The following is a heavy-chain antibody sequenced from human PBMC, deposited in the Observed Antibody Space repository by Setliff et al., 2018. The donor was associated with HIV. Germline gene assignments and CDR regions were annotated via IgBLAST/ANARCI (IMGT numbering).Heavy chain of an antibody. CDR3: SRGGRPTDEYVWFDP. J-gene: IGHJ5*02. CDR2: IRSKAHGGTI. D-gene: IGHD4-17*01. Sequence: GGSLRLSCAASGFTFSSHWMHWVRQAPGKGLEWVSFIRSKAHGGTIEYAASVEGRFTISRDDSKGIAYLQMNSLKTEDTAVYYCSRGGRPTDEYVWFDPWGQGTLVTVSS. V-gene: IGHV3-49*04. CDR1: GFTFSSHW.